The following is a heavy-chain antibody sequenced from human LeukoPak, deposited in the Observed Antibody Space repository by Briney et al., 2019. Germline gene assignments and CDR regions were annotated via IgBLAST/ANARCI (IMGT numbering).Heavy chain of an antibody. V-gene: IGHV4-31*03. CDR3: ARAIVSPSGYVWYFDL. J-gene: IGHJ2*01. CDR1: GGSISSGGYW. CDR2: IYYSGSI. Sequence: SQTLSLTCTVSGGSISSGGYWWRWIRQYPGKRLEWIGYIYYSGSIYYNPSLRSRATMSVDTSQNQYSLKLNSVTAADTAVYYCARAIVSPSGYVWYFDLWGRGTLVTVSS. D-gene: IGHD3-3*01.